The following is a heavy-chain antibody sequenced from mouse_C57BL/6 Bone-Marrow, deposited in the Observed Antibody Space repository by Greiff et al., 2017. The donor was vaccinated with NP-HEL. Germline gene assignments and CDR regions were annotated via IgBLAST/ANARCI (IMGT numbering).Heavy chain of an antibody. D-gene: IGHD1-1*01. CDR1: GFSLTSYG. CDR2: IWSGGST. CDR3: ASHYYGTLDY. V-gene: IGHV2-2*01. Sequence: VKVVESGPGLVQPSQSLSITCTVSGFSLTSYGVHWVRQSPGKGLEWLGVIWSGGSTVYNAAFISRLSISKDNSKSQVFVKMNSLQSDDTAIYYCASHYYGTLDYWGQGTTLTVSS. J-gene: IGHJ2*01.